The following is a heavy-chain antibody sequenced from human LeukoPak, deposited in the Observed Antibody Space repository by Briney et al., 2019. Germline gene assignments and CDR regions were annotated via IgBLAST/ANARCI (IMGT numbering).Heavy chain of an antibody. D-gene: IGHD3-16*01. J-gene: IGHJ4*02. Sequence: GGSLRLSCAASGFTFSTYSGNWIRQAPGKGLEWVSAISGSGGSTYYADSVKGRFTISRDNSKNTLYLQMNSLRAEDTAVYYCAKYPSIMITFGGAYYFDYWGQGTLVTVSS. CDR1: GFTFSTYS. CDR3: AKYPSIMITFGGAYYFDY. CDR2: ISGSGGST. V-gene: IGHV3-23*01.